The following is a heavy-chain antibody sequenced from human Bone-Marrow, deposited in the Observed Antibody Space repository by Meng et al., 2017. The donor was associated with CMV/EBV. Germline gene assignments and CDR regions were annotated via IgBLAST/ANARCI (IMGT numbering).Heavy chain of an antibody. CDR2: ISSSSSYI. CDR1: GFTFSSYS. J-gene: IGHJ4*02. Sequence: EVQLVESGGXLVRLGGXLRLSCAASGFTFSSYSMNWVRQAPGKGLEWVSSISSSSSYIYYADSVKGRFTISRDNAKNSLYLQMNSLRAEDTAVYYCARLFYDYVWGSYPYYFDYWGQGTLVTVSS. CDR3: ARLFYDYVWGSYPYYFDY. V-gene: IGHV3-21*01. D-gene: IGHD3-16*01.